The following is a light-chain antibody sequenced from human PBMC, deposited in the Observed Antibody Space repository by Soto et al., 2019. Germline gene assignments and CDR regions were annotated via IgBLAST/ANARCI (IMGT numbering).Light chain of an antibody. J-gene: IGKJ5*01. Sequence: DIQMTQSPSSLSASVGDRVTIICQASQDISNFLNWYQQKPGKAPKLLIYDSSNLGTGVPSRFSGSGSVIYFSVTISRLQPEGIETYYCLQFDNHPITFGQGTRLEIK. V-gene: IGKV1-33*01. CDR3: LQFDNHPIT. CDR2: DSS. CDR1: QDISNF.